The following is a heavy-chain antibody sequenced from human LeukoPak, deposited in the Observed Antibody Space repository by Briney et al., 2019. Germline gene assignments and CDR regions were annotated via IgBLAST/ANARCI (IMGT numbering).Heavy chain of an antibody. CDR1: GYPLTELS. CDR3: ATVPSSIVGPTPPLDYYYMDV. J-gene: IGHJ6*03. CDR2: FDPEDGET. D-gene: IGHD1-26*01. V-gene: IGHV1-24*01. Sequence: ASVTVSCKVSGYPLTELSMHWVRQAPGKGLEWMGGFDPEDGETIYAQKFQCRVTMTEDTSTDTAYMELSSLRSEDTAVYYCATVPSSIVGPTPPLDYYYMDVWGKGTTVTVSS.